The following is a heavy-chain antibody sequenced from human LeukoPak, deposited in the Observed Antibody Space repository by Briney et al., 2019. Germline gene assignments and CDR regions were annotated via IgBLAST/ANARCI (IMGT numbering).Heavy chain of an antibody. J-gene: IGHJ6*03. V-gene: IGHV1-69*13. CDR1: GGTFSSYA. CDR3: ATNREYCSSTSCARYYYYYYMDV. D-gene: IGHD2-2*01. Sequence: ASVKVSCKASGGTFSSYAISWVRRAPGQGLEWMGGIIPIFGTANYAQKFQGRVTITADESTSTAYMVLSSLRSEDTAVYYCATNREYCSSTSCARYYYYYYMDVWGKGTTVTVSS. CDR2: IIPIFGTA.